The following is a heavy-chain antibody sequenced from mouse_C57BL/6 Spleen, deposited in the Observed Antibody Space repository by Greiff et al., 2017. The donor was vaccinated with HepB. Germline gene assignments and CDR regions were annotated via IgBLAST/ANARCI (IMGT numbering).Heavy chain of an antibody. J-gene: IGHJ2*01. CDR1: GYTFTSYW. CDR2: INPSSGYT. Sequence: QVHVKQSGAELAKPGASVKLSCKASGYTFTSYWMHWVKQRPGQGLEWIGYINPSSGYTKYNQKFKDKATLTADKSSSTAYMQLISLTYEDSAVYYCARYYYGSSYPYYFDYWGQGTTLTVSS. V-gene: IGHV1-7*01. CDR3: ARYYYGSSYPYYFDY. D-gene: IGHD1-1*01.